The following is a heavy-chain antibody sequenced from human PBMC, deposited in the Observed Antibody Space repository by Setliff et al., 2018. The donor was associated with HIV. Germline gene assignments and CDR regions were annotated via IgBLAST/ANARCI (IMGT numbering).Heavy chain of an antibody. J-gene: IGHJ6*03. CDR1: GGSISGYY. CDR2: IYYSGST. V-gene: IGHV4-59*01. Sequence: SETLSLTCNVSGGSISGYYWSWIRQSPGKGLEWIGYIYYSGSTYYNPSLKSRVTISIDTSKKQLSLKLNSVTAADTAVYYCARAMGANWSYYYYMDVWGKGTTVTVSS. D-gene: IGHD1-26*01. CDR3: ARAMGANWSYYYYMDV.